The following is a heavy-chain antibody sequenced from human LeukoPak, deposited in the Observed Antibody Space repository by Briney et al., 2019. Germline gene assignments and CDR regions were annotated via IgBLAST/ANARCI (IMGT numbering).Heavy chain of an antibody. CDR2: ISGSGTNT. CDR1: GFTFSSYA. D-gene: IGHD3-22*01. J-gene: IGHJ4*02. CDR3: ARGFYDSSGYYFDY. Sequence: GGSLRLSCAASGFTFSSYAMNWVRQAPGKGLEWVSGISGSGTNTDYIDSVKGRFTISRDNSKNTLYLQMNSLRAEDTAVYYCARGFYDSSGYYFDYWGQGTLVTVSS. V-gene: IGHV3-23*01.